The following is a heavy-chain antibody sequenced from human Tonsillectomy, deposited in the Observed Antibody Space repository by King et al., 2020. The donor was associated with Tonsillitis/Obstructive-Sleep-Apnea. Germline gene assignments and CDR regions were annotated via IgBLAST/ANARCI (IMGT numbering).Heavy chain of an antibody. Sequence: VTLKESGPVLVKPPETLTLTCTVSGFSLSNVRLGVSWIRQPPGKALEWLAHIFSIDEESYSTSLQSSLTISKDTSKSQVVLTMINMDPVDTATYYCARIQRSSSTYYFDYWGQGTLVTVSS. CDR2: IFSIDEE. D-gene: IGHD2-15*01. CDR3: ARIQRSSSTYYFDY. V-gene: IGHV2-26*01. J-gene: IGHJ4*02. CDR1: GFSLSNVRLG.